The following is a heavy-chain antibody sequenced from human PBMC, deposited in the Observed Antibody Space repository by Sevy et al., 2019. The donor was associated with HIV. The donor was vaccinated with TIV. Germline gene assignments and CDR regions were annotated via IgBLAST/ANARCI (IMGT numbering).Heavy chain of an antibody. D-gene: IGHD4-4*01. V-gene: IGHV6-1*01. CDR2: TYYRSKWYN. Sequence: SQTLSLTCAISGDSVSSNSAAWNWIKQSPSRGLEWLGRTYYRSKWYNDYAISLKSRISINPDTSKNQFSLQLTSVTPEDTALYYCASDETTVTRKGFDSWGQGTLVTVSS. CDR1: GDSVSSNSAA. CDR3: ASDETTVTRKGFDS. J-gene: IGHJ5*01.